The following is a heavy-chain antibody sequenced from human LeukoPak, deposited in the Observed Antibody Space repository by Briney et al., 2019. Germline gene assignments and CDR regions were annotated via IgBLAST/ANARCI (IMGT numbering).Heavy chain of an antibody. CDR2: IKSVTNGVAAT. CDR1: GFAFSNTW. J-gene: IGHJ3*01. D-gene: IGHD1-26*01. CDR3: ATDRIVGASAFDF. V-gene: IGHV3-15*01. Sequence: GGPLRLSCAASGFAFSNTWKNWVPQAPGRGLEDIGRIKSVTNGVAATEYAAPVTGRFFISREDSRNTLYLDIISLRTEDTAVYYCATDRIVGASAFDFWGRGTMVTVSS.